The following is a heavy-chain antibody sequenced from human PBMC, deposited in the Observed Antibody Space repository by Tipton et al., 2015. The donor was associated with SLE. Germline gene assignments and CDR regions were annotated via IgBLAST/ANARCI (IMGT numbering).Heavy chain of an antibody. D-gene: IGHD2-15*01. CDR1: GGSFSGYY. CDR3: ARQDGGFAY. CDR2: IHHTGDT. J-gene: IGHJ4*02. V-gene: IGHV4-34*01. Sequence: SLTCAVYGGSFSGYYWTWIRQPPGKGLEWIGHIHHTGDTYYNPSLRSRVTISVDTSKNQFSLKLSSVTAADTAVYYCARQDGGFAYWGQGTLVTVSS.